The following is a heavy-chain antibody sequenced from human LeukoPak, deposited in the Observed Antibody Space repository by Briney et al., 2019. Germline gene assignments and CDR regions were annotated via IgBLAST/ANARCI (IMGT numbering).Heavy chain of an antibody. CDR2: INSDGSST. D-gene: IGHD2-2*02. J-gene: IGHJ6*03. CDR1: GFTFRIYG. Sequence: GGSLRLSCAASGFTFRIYGIHWVRQAPGEGLVWVSGINSDGSSTSYADSVKGRFTISRDNAKNTLYLQMNSLRAEDTAVYYCARVEYQLLYAYYYYMDVWGKGTTVTVSS. CDR3: ARVEYQLLYAYYYYMDV. V-gene: IGHV3-74*01.